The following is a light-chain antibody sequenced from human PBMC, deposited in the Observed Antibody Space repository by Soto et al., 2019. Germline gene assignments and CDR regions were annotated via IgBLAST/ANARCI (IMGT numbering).Light chain of an antibody. CDR1: SSNIGAGYD. CDR2: ANN. V-gene: IGLV1-40*01. CDR3: QSYDSSLSGYV. J-gene: IGLJ1*01. Sequence: QSALTQPPSVSGAPGQRVTISGTGSSSNIGAGYDVHWYQQLPGTAPKLLIYANNNRPSGVPDRFAGSKSGTSVSLAITGLQSDDEADYYCQSYDSSLSGYVFGTGTKVTVL.